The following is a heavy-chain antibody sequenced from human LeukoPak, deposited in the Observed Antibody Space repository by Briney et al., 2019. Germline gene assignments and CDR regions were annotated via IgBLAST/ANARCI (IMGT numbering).Heavy chain of an antibody. D-gene: IGHD3-16*02. CDR1: GGSFSGYY. Sequence: SETLSLTCAVYGGSFSGYYWSWIRQPPGKGLEWIGEINHSGSTNYNPSLKSRVTISVDTSKNQFSLKLSSVTAADTAVYYCARRFYYDYVWGSYRPGYFDYWGQGTLATVSS. CDR2: INHSGST. J-gene: IGHJ4*02. CDR3: ARRFYYDYVWGSYRPGYFDY. V-gene: IGHV4-34*01.